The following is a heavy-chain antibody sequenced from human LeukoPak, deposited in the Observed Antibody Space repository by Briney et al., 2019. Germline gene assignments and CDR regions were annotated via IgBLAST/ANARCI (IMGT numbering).Heavy chain of an antibody. CDR1: EFTVSNTY. V-gene: IGHV3-30*02. CDR2: IRYDGSNK. Sequence: PGGSLRLSCAASEFTVSNTYMTWVRQAPGKGLEWVAFIRYDGSNKYYADSVKGRFTISRDNSKNTLYLQMNSLRAEDTAVYYCASHEGGYWGQGTLVTVSS. CDR3: ASHEGGY. J-gene: IGHJ4*02.